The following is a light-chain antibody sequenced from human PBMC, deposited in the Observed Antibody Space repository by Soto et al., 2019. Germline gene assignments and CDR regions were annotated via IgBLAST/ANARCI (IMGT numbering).Light chain of an antibody. CDR3: QQYNTLNT. V-gene: IGKV3-15*01. Sequence: EIAMTQSRPTLSVSPGQRATLSCRASQNVNSNLAWYQQKPGHAPSLLMYNVSTRATGFPARFSGSGSGTEFTLTISSLQSEDSAIYYCQQYNTLNTFGQGTKLEIK. CDR1: QNVNSN. J-gene: IGKJ2*01. CDR2: NVS.